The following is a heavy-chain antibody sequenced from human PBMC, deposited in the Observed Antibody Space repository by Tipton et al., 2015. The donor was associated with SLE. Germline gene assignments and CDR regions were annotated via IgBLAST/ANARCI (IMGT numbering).Heavy chain of an antibody. D-gene: IGHD6-19*01. J-gene: IGHJ4*02. CDR2: ISSSGSTI. CDR3: ARERDSSGWSEVGFDY. V-gene: IGHV3-48*03. CDR1: GFTFSSYE. Sequence: SLRLSCAASGFTFSSYEMNWVRQAPGKGLEWVSYISSSGSTIYYADSVKGRFTISRDNAKNSLYLQMNSLRAEDTAVYYCARERDSSGWSEVGFDYWGQGTLVTVSS.